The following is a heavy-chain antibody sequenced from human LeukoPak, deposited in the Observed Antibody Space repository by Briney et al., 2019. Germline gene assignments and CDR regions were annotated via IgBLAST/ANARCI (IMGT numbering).Heavy chain of an antibody. CDR3: ARVHHYFDIAFDY. CDR1: GGTFSSYA. D-gene: IGHD3-22*01. V-gene: IGHV1-69*05. Sequence: GASVKLSCKASGGTFSSYAISWVRQAPGQGLGWMGGIIPIFGTANYAQTFQGRVTMTRDMSTSTVYMELSSLRSEDTAVYYCARVHHYFDIAFDYWGQGTLVTVSS. J-gene: IGHJ4*02. CDR2: IIPIFGTA.